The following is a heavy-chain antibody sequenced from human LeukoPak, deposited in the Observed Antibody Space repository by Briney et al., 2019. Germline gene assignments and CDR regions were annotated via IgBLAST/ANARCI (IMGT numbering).Heavy chain of an antibody. CDR2: INSISTI. V-gene: IGHV3-48*04. J-gene: IGHJ4*02. D-gene: IGHD3-16*01. CDR3: ASSKGGLDY. CDR1: GFSFCIYS. Sequence: GGSLRLSCVASGFSFCIYSMNWVREAPGKGLEWLSYINSISTIYYADSVRGRFTISRDNAKNTVYLQMNSLTAEDTAVYYCASSKGGLDYWGQGTLVTVSS.